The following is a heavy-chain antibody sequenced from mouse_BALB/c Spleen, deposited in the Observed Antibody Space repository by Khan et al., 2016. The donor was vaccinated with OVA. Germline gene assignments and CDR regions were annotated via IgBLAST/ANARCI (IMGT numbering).Heavy chain of an antibody. Sequence: EVQLQESGPGLVKPSQSLSLTCTVTGYSITSDYAWNWMRQFPENKLEWMGYIRYSGNTNYNPSLKSRISITRDTSTNQFFLQLNSVTTEDTATYYCARVYGGELDNWGQGTTLTVSS. D-gene: IGHD2-10*02. CDR2: IRYSGNT. CDR1: GYSITSDYA. J-gene: IGHJ2*01. V-gene: IGHV3-2*02. CDR3: ARVYGGELDN.